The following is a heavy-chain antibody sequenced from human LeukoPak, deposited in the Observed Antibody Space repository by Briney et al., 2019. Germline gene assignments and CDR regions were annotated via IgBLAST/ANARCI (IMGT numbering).Heavy chain of an antibody. CDR1: GFTLSRSW. CDR3: ARAEK. Sequence: PGGSLRLSCAASGFTLSRSWMSCGRQAPGTGLEWWANIKEDGSEKYSVDSVKGRFTISRDNANNSLFLRMDSLRAEDTAVYYCARAEKWGQGILVTVSS. CDR2: IKEDGSEK. V-gene: IGHV3-7*01. J-gene: IGHJ4*02.